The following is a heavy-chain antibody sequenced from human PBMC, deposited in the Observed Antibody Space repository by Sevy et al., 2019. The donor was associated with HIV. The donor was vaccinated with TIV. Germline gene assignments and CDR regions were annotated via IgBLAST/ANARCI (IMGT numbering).Heavy chain of an antibody. Sequence: GGSLRLSCAASGFTFSSYGMHWVRQAPGKGLEWVAVISYDGSNKYYADSVKGRFTISRDNSKNTLYLQMNGLRAEDTAVYYCAKDSGRGYDFWSGYYYYYYGMDVWGQGTTVTVSS. CDR1: GFTFSSYG. D-gene: IGHD3-3*01. J-gene: IGHJ6*02. CDR2: ISYDGSNK. CDR3: AKDSGRGYDFWSGYYYYYYGMDV. V-gene: IGHV3-30*18.